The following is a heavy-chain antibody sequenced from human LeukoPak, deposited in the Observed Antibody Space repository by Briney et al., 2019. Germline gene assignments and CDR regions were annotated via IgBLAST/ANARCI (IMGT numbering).Heavy chain of an antibody. J-gene: IGHJ4*02. V-gene: IGHV3-53*01. Sequence: GSMFIGCGCHAPGQGLEWVSVIYSGGSTYYADSVKGRFTIPRENSKNTQYLPMNSLRAEHTAAYYCVREQHSGGFLAYWGERTLLTLP. CDR2: IYSGGST. D-gene: IGHD1-26*01. CDR3: VREQHSGGFLAY. CDR1: GSMF.